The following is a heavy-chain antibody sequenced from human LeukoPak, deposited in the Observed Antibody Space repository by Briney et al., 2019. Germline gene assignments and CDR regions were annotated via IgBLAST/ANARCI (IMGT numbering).Heavy chain of an antibody. CDR1: GFTFDDYA. J-gene: IGHJ4*02. Sequence: GGSLRLSCAASGFTFDDYAMHWVRQAPGKGLEWVSLISGDDGSTYYADSVKGRFTISRDNSKNSLYLQMNSLRTEDTALYCCAKDIRGRLLWIGELFSYYFDYWGQGTLVTVSS. CDR3: AKDIRGRLLWIGELFSYYFDY. CDR2: ISGDDGST. V-gene: IGHV3-43*02. D-gene: IGHD3-10*01.